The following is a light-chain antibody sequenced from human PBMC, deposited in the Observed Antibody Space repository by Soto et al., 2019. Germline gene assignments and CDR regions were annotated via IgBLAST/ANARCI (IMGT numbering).Light chain of an antibody. Sequence: QSVLTQPPSASGTPVQRVTISCSGSTSNIGSNYVSSYQQLPGTAPKLPIYRNNQRPSGVPDRFSGSKSGTSVSLAISGLRSEDEADYYCETWDDSLSGYVFGAGTKVTVL. CDR3: ETWDDSLSGYV. CDR1: TSNIGSNY. CDR2: RNN. J-gene: IGLJ1*01. V-gene: IGLV1-47*01.